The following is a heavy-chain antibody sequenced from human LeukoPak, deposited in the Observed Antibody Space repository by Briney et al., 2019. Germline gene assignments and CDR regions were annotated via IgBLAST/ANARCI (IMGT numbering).Heavy chain of an antibody. D-gene: IGHD3-3*01. V-gene: IGHV1-69*13. CDR2: IIPIFGTA. CDR3: ARAFRDYDFWSGPPGGWFDP. Sequence: GASVKVSCKASGGTFSSYAISWVRQAPGQGLEWMGGIIPIFGTANYAQKFQGRVTITADESTSTAYMELNSLRSEDTAGYYCARAFRDYDFWSGPPGGWFDPWGQGTLVTVSS. J-gene: IGHJ5*02. CDR1: GGTFSSYA.